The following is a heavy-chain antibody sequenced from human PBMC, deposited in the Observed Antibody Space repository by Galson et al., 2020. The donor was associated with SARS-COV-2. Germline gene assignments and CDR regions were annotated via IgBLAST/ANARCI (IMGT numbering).Heavy chain of an antibody. CDR1: GFTVSSNY. CDR2: IYSGGST. V-gene: IGHV3-66*02. D-gene: IGHD4-17*01. CDR3: ARDLDYGGIDL. J-gene: IGHJ6*02. Sequence: GESLKISCAASGFTVSSNYMSWVRQAPGKGLEVGSVIYSGGSTYYADSVKGRFTISRDNSKNTLYLQMNSLRAEDTAVYYCARDLDYGGIDLWGQGTMVTVSS.